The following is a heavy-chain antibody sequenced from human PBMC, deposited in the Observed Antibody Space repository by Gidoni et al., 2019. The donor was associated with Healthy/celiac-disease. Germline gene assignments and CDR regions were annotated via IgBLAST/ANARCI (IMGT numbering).Heavy chain of an antibody. CDR1: GGTFSSYA. CDR2: IIPIFGTA. CDR3: ARDVDACSGGSCYLHWFDP. D-gene: IGHD2-15*01. Sequence: QVQLVQSGAEVKKPGSSVKASCKASGGTFSSYAISWVRQAPGQGLEWMGGIIPIFGTANYEQKFQGRVTITADESTSTAYMELSSLRSEDTAVYYCARDVDACSGGSCYLHWFDPWGQGTLVTVSS. J-gene: IGHJ5*02. V-gene: IGHV1-69*01.